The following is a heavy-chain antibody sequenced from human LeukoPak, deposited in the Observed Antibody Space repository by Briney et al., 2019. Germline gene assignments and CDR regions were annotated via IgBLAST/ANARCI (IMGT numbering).Heavy chain of an antibody. V-gene: IGHV3-23*01. D-gene: IGHD5-18*01. CDR1: GFTFSSYA. CDR2: ISGSGGST. J-gene: IGHJ4*02. CDR3: AKDTEGLPGYSYEGYFDY. Sequence: GGSLRLSCAASGFTFSSYAMSWVRQAPGKGLEWVSAISGSGGSTYYADSVKGRFTISRDNSKNTLYLQMNSLRAEDTAVYYCAKDTEGLPGYSYEGYFDYWGQGTLVTVSS.